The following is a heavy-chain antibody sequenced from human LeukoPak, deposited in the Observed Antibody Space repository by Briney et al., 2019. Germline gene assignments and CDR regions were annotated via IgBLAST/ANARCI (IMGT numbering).Heavy chain of an antibody. CDR1: GFTFSSYA. J-gene: IGHJ4*02. CDR2: ISSNGGST. D-gene: IGHD5-18*01. V-gene: IGHV3-64*01. Sequence: GSLRLSCAASGFTFSSYAMHWVRQAPGKGLEYVSAISSNGGSTYYANSVKGRFTISRDNSKNTLYLQMGSLRAEDMAVYYCARGQSGYSYVDYWGQGTLVTVSS. CDR3: ARGQSGYSYVDY.